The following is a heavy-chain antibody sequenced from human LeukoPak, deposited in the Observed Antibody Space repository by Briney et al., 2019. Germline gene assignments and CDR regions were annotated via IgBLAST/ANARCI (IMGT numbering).Heavy chain of an antibody. Sequence: GGSLRLSCAASRFTVSSNYMSWVRQAPGKGLEWVSTVTGSGDATYYADSVKGRFTISRDNSQNMLYLQMNSLRAEDTARYYCAKDLAIAARPVFDYWGRGTLVTVSS. J-gene: IGHJ4*02. CDR2: VTGSGDAT. V-gene: IGHV3-23*01. CDR3: AKDLAIAARPVFDY. CDR1: RFTVSSNY. D-gene: IGHD6-6*01.